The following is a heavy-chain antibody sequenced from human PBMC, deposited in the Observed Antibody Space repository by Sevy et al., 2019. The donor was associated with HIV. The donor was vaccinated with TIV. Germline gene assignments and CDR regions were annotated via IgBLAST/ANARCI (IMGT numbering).Heavy chain of an antibody. CDR1: GFTCSDYD. Sequence: GGSLRLSCAASGFTCSDYDMNWVRQAPGKGLEWVSFISSRSSYIYYADSLKGRVTISGDNAYNSLFLQMHSLRAEDTAVYYCARAVDYYDSGGLYYWGQGALVTVST. CDR3: ARAVDYYDSGGLYY. V-gene: IGHV3-21*05. CDR2: ISSRSSYI. D-gene: IGHD3-22*01. J-gene: IGHJ4*02.